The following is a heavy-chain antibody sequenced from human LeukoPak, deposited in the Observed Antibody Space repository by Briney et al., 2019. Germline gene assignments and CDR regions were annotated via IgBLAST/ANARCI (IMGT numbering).Heavy chain of an antibody. CDR1: GGTLRFVA. Sequence: TASVSCTASGGTLRFVAINGVRRAPGQGLEWMGRIIPIPGMANSAQKSQGRVTITADSSTSTAYMEVSSLRSEDTAVYYCASPYDSSGYPAFEYFQHWGQGTLVTVSS. CDR2: IIPIPGMA. J-gene: IGHJ1*01. D-gene: IGHD3-22*01. CDR3: ASPYDSSGYPAFEYFQH. V-gene: IGHV1-69*04.